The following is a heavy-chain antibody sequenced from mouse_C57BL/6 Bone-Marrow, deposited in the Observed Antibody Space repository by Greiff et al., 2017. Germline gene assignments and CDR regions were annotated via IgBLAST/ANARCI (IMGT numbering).Heavy chain of an antibody. Sequence: QVQLKQSGAELARPGASVKLSCKASGYTFTSYGISWVKQRTGQGLEWIGEIYPRSGNTYYNEKFKGKATLTADKSSSTAYMEFRSLTSEDSAVYFCARTLSASFAYWGQGTLVTVSA. CDR3: ARTLSASFAY. V-gene: IGHV1-81*01. D-gene: IGHD1-1*02. CDR2: IYPRSGNT. CDR1: GYTFTSYG. J-gene: IGHJ3*01.